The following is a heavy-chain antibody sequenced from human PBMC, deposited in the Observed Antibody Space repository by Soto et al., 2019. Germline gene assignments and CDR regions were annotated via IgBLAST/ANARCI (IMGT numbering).Heavy chain of an antibody. V-gene: IGHV4-31*03. CDR2: IYYSGSS. CDR3: ARGEGSGSYLYYGMDV. J-gene: IGHJ6*02. D-gene: IGHD3-10*01. Sequence: QVQLQESGPGLVKPSQTLSLTCTVSGGSISSGGYYWSWIRQQPGKGLEWIGYIYYSGSSYYNPSIKSRVTISVDTSKNQFSLKLSSVTAADTAVYYCARGEGSGSYLYYGMDVWGQGTTVTVSS. CDR1: GGSISSGGYY.